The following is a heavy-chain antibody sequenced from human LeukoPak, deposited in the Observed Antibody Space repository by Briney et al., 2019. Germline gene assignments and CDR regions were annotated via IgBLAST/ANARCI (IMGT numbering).Heavy chain of an antibody. V-gene: IGHV1-58*01. CDR2: IVVGSGNT. Sequence: SVKVSCKASGFTFTSSAVQWVRQARGQRLEWIGWIVVGSGNTNYAQKFQERATITRDMSTSTAYMELSSLRSEDTAVYYCAAVRGYYDSSGYSDYWGQGTLVTVSS. D-gene: IGHD3-22*01. J-gene: IGHJ4*02. CDR3: AAVRGYYDSSGYSDY. CDR1: GFTFTSSA.